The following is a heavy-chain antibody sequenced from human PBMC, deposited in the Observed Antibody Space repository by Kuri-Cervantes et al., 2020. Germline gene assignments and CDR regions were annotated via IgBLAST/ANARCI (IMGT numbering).Heavy chain of an antibody. CDR2: ISASGGST. Sequence: GESLKISCAASGFTFSSYAMSWVRQAPGKGLEWVSAISASGGSTYYADSVKGRFIVSRDNSRDTLYLQMNSLRADDTAVYYCAKTPPVRSYYYYMDAWGKGTTVTVSS. CDR3: AKTPPVRSYYYYMDA. V-gene: IGHV3-23*01. J-gene: IGHJ6*03. CDR1: GFTFSSYA.